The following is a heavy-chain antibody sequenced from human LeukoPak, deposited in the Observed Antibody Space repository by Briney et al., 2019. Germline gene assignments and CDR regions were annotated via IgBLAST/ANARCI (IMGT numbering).Heavy chain of an antibody. CDR3: ARQHFYEDRRIDY. D-gene: IGHD3-3*01. V-gene: IGHV1-18*01. CDR2: ISVYNGNT. Sequence: ASVKVSCTASDYRFSSFGISRVRQAPGQGLEWMGWISVYNGNTNYAQKLQGRVTMTTDTSTTTAYMELNSLRSDDTVLYYCARQHFYEDRRIDYWGQGTLVTVSS. CDR1: DYRFSSFG. J-gene: IGHJ4*02.